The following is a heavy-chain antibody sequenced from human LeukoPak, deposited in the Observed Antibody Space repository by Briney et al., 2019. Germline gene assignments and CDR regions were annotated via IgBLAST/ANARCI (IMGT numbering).Heavy chain of an antibody. V-gene: IGHV3-53*01. CDR2: IYSGGNT. CDR3: AKISQQWLVARYYFDY. D-gene: IGHD6-19*01. CDR1: GLTVSTNY. J-gene: IGHJ4*02. Sequence: GGSLRLSCSASGLTVSTNYLTWVRQAPGKGLEWVSVIYSGGNTYYADSVKGRFTISRDNSKNTLYLQMNSLRAEDTAVYYCAKISQQWLVARYYFDYWGQGTLVTVSS.